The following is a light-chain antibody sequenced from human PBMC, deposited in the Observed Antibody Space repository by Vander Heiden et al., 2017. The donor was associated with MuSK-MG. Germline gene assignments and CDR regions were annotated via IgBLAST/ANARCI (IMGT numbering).Light chain of an antibody. CDR3: QSYDSSLSGYV. CDR1: NSNIGTKYH. V-gene: IGLV1-40*01. Sequence: QSVLTQPPSVSGAPGQRVTISCTGSNSNIGTKYHVHWYQQFPGTAPELLIYANTNRPSGVPDRFSGSKSGTSASLTITGLQADDEADYYCQSYDSSLSGYVFGTGTRVTVL. J-gene: IGLJ1*01. CDR2: ANT.